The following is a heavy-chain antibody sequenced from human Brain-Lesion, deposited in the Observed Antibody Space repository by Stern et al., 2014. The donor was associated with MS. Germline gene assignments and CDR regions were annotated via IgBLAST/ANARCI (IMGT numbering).Heavy chain of an antibody. D-gene: IGHD3-10*01. CDR2: VNNDGRRT. CDR3: ARGERWFDS. J-gene: IGHJ5*01. V-gene: IGHV3-74*02. Sequence: VQLVQSGGGLVQPGGSLRLSCAASGFTFSNYWMHLVRQAPGKGLVWVSRVNNDGRRTSYADSVKGRFTMSRDNAKNTLYLQMNSLRVEDTAIYYCARGERWFDSWGQGTLVTVSS. CDR1: GFTFSNYW.